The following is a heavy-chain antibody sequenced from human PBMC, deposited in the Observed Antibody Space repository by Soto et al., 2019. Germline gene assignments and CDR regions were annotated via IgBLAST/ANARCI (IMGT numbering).Heavy chain of an antibody. V-gene: IGHV4-30-4*01. CDR1: GASFTSGGDY. J-gene: IGHJ4*02. D-gene: IGHD3-3*01. Sequence: TMELTLSVSGASFTSGGDYWNWIRQTPGTGLEWLGYMHDSGTTSYNPSLKSRVTISRDTSKNQFSLKLTSVSAADTAVYFCARGGMYDLWSGLFDRVQGIPVTVSS. CDR3: ARGGMYDLWSGLFD. CDR2: MHDSGTT.